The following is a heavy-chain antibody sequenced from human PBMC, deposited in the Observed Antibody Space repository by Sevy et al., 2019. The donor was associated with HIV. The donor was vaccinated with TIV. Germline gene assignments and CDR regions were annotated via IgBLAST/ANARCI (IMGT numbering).Heavy chain of an antibody. CDR3: ATTKDYYESSGSPFDY. V-gene: IGHV1-24*01. D-gene: IGHD3-22*01. CDR2: FDPEDGET. CDR1: GYTLTKLS. J-gene: IGHJ4*02. Sequence: ASVKVSCKVSGYTLTKLSMNWVRQGPGKGLEWMGSFDPEDGETIYAQKFQGRVTMTEDTSTDTAHMELRSLKSEDTAVCYCATTKDYYESSGSPFDYRGQGTLVTVSS.